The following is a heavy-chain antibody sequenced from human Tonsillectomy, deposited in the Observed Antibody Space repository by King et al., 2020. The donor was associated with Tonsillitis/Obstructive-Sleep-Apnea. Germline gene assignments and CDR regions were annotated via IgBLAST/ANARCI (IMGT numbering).Heavy chain of an antibody. D-gene: IGHD2-15*01. CDR1: GYTFTNNW. CDR3: ARLEMRVAAKPGEI. J-gene: IGHJ3*02. Sequence: QLVQSGAEVKKPGESLKISCKGSGYTFTNNWIGWVRQMSGKGLEWMGFIYPGDSDTRYSPSFQGQVTISADKSISTAYLQWSSLRASDTAIYYCARLEMRVAAKPGEIWGQGTMVSVSS. V-gene: IGHV5-51*01. CDR2: IYPGDSDT.